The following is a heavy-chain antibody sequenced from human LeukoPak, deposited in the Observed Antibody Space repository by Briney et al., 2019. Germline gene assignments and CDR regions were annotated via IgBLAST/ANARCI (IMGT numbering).Heavy chain of an antibody. V-gene: IGHV4-34*01. J-gene: IGHJ4*02. CDR2: INLSRST. CDR1: GGSFSDYY. CDR3: ASVVVTDISSHSDY. Sequence: PSETPSLTCAVYGGSFSDYYWSWIRQPPGKGLEWIGEINLSRSTNYNPSLKSRVTISLDTSKNQFSLKLSSVTAADTAVYYCASVVVTDISSHSDYWGQGTLVTVSS. D-gene: IGHD2-21*02.